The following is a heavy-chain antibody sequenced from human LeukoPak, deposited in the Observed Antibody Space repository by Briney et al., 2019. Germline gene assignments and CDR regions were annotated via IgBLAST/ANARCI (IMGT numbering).Heavy chain of an antibody. V-gene: IGHV1-2*02. CDR1: GYTFRGYY. Sequence: GASVKVSCKASGYTFRGYYIHWVRQAPGHGLQWLGWINPESGDTDYAQQFQGRVTMTRETSIGTVYMELNSLKLEDTAAYYCARDRHYGSGTYDQWGQGTLVIASS. J-gene: IGHJ4*02. D-gene: IGHD3-10*01. CDR2: INPESGDT. CDR3: ARDRHYGSGTYDQ.